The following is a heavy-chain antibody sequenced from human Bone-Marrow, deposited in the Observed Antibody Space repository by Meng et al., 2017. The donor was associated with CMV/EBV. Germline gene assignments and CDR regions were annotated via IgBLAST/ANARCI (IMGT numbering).Heavy chain of an antibody. CDR2: INPSGGSA. CDR3: ARSSQVTKYYFDY. CDR1: GYTFSSYY. J-gene: IGHJ4*02. V-gene: IGHV1-46*01. Sequence: GSVMVSCKASGYTFSSYYMHWVRQAPGQGLEWMGIINPSGGSATYAQKFQGRVTVTRDTSTITVYMEMSSLRSEDTAVYYCARSSQVTKYYFDYWGQGTLVTVSS.